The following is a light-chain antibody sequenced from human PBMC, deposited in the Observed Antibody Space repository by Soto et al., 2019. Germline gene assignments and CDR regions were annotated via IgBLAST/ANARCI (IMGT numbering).Light chain of an antibody. V-gene: IGKV3D-15*01. CDR1: ADVGTN. J-gene: IGKJ4*01. CDR2: DSS. Sequence: IVMTQSPATLYVSTGERVTLSCRASADVGTNVPWYQQKPGQAPRLLIYDSSTRATGIPDTFSGSGSMTDFALSISSLHPEDAAVYSCQQYSNWRLSFGGGTKVEI. CDR3: QQYSNWRLS.